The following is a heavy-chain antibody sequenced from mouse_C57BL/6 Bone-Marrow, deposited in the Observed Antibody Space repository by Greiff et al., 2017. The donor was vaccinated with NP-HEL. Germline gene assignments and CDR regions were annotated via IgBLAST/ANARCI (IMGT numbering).Heavy chain of an antibody. CDR2: ISNGGGST. D-gene: IGHD3-3*01. J-gene: IGHJ3*01. CDR3: ARGGTRAY. V-gene: IGHV5-12*01. CDR1: GFTFSDYY. Sequence: EVKLVESGGGLVQPGGSLKLSCAASGFTFSDYYMYWVRQTPEKRLEWVAYISNGGGSTYYPDTVKGRFTISRDNAKNTLYLQMSRLKSEDTAMYYCARGGTRAYWGQGTLVTVSA.